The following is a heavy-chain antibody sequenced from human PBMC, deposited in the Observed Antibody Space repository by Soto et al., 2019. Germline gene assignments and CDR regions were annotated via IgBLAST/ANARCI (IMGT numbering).Heavy chain of an antibody. CDR1: GGSISSGDYY. CDR2: IYYSGST. D-gene: IGHD2-2*01. CDR3: ARDRGVLVPAAMRLEYNWFDP. J-gene: IGHJ5*02. V-gene: IGHV4-30-4*01. Sequence: QVQLQESGPGLVKPSQTLSLTCTVSGGSISSGDYYWSWIRQPPGQGLEWIGYIYYSGSTYYNPSLKSRVTISVDTSKNQFSLKLSSVTAADTAVYYCARDRGVLVPAAMRLEYNWFDPWGQGTLDTVSS.